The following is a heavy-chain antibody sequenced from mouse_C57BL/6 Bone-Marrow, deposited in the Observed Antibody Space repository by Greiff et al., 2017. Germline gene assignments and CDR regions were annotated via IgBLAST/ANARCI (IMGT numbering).Heavy chain of an antibody. V-gene: IGHV5-9-1*02. CDR2: ISSGGDYI. CDR3: TRDRGSIYYGIHYAMDY. D-gene: IGHD2-1*01. Sequence: EVHLVESGEGLVKPGGSLKLSCAASGFTFSSYAMSWVRQTPEKRLEWVAYISSGGDYIYYADTVKGRFTISRDNARNTLYLQMSSLKSEDTAMYYCTRDRGSIYYGIHYAMDYWGQGTSVTVSS. J-gene: IGHJ4*01. CDR1: GFTFSSYA.